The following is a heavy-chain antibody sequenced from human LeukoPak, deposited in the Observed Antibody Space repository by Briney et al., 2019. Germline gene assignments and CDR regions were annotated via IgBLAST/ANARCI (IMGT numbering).Heavy chain of an antibody. J-gene: IGHJ3*02. V-gene: IGHV5-51*01. D-gene: IGHD3-10*01. Sequence: GESLKISCKGSGYSFTSYWIGWVRQMPGKGLEWMGTIYPGDSGTRYSPSFQGQVTISADKSISTAYLQWSSLKASDTAMYYCARSMVRGVPHDAFDIWGQGTMVTVSS. CDR2: IYPGDSGT. CDR3: ARSMVRGVPHDAFDI. CDR1: GYSFTSYW.